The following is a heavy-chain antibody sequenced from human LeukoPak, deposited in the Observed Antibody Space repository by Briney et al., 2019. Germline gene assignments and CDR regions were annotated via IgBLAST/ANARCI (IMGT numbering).Heavy chain of an antibody. CDR1: GFTFSCSF. Sequence: GGSLRLSCAASGFTFSCSFMSWVRQAPGKGLEWVAQISYDGSNKHYGDSVKGRFTIARDNSKNTLFLQMNSLRGEDTAVYYCAKEGRRYFDYWGQGNLVTVST. V-gene: IGHV3-30*18. J-gene: IGHJ4*02. CDR2: ISYDGSNK. CDR3: AKEGRRYFDY.